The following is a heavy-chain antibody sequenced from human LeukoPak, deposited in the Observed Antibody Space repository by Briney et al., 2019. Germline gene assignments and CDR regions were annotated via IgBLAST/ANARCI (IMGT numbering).Heavy chain of an antibody. Sequence: PSETLSLTCTVSGGSISSGYYYWSWIRQPAGKGLEWIGRIYTSGSTNYNPSLKSRVTISIDTSKNQFSLKLSSVTAADTAVYYCARGLIVATIGVLSWFDPWGQGTLVTVSS. V-gene: IGHV4-61*02. D-gene: IGHD5-12*01. CDR2: IYTSGST. J-gene: IGHJ5*02. CDR1: GGSISSGYYY. CDR3: ARGLIVATIGVLSWFDP.